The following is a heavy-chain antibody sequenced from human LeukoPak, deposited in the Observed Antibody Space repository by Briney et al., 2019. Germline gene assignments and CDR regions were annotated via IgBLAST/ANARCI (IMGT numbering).Heavy chain of an antibody. V-gene: IGHV1-69*06. J-gene: IGHJ5*02. Sequence: SVKVSCKASGGTFSSYAISWVRQAPGQGLEWMGGIIPIFGTANYAQKFQGRVTITADKSTSTAYMELSSLRSEDTAVYYCARLTGIAARPGWFDPWGQGTLVTVSS. CDR1: GGTFSSYA. CDR2: IIPIFGTA. CDR3: ARLTGIAARPGWFDP. D-gene: IGHD6-6*01.